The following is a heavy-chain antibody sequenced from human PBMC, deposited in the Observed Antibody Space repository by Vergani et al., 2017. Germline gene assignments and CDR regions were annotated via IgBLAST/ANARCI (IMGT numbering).Heavy chain of an antibody. V-gene: IGHV3-23*04. CDR2: ISGSGGST. J-gene: IGHJ4*02. CDR3: ANSGYYGGD. CDR1: GFTFDDYG. D-gene: IGHD3-22*01. Sequence: EVQLVESGGGVVRPGGSLRLSCAASGFTFDDYGMNWVRQAPGKGLEWVSGISGSGGSTYYADSVKGRFTISRDNSKNTLYLQMNSLRAEDTAVYYCANSGYYGGDWGQGTLVTVSS.